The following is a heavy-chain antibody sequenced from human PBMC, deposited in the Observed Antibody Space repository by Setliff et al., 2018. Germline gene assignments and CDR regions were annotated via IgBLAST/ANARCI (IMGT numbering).Heavy chain of an antibody. Sequence: LRLSCAPSGFTFSSHWMSWVRQAPGKGLEWVGNINQDGSGKYYVDSVKGRFTISRDNAKNSLYVQMNSLRAEDTAVYYCARDDGYNNRWYYYWGQGTLVTVSS. D-gene: IGHD6-13*01. V-gene: IGHV3-7*01. J-gene: IGHJ4*02. CDR1: GFTFSSHW. CDR2: INQDGSGK. CDR3: ARDDGYNNRWYYY.